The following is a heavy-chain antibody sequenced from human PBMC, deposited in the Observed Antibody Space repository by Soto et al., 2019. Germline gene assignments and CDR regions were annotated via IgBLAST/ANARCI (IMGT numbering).Heavy chain of an antibody. J-gene: IGHJ4*02. Sequence: EASVKVSCKASGYTFSDYYVHWVRQAPGQGLEWMGFINPSGDSTTYVQKFQGRVTMTSDTSTSTVYMDLSSLRSEDTAVYYCARGSSLALEYWGQGTPVTVSS. CDR3: ARGSSLALEY. CDR1: GYTFSDYY. CDR2: INPSGDST. V-gene: IGHV1-46*01.